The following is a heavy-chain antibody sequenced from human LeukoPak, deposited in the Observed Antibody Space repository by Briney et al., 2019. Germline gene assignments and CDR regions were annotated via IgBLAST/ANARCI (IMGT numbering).Heavy chain of an antibody. CDR2: INHSGST. CDR3: ASGRYYHPN. D-gene: IGHD3-3*02. Sequence: SETLCLTCAVYGGSFSGYYWGWIRQPPGEGLEWIGEINHSGSTNYNPSLKSRVTISVDTSKNQFSLKLSSVTAADTAVYYCASGRYYHPNWGQGTLVTVSS. CDR1: GGSFSGYY. V-gene: IGHV4-34*01. J-gene: IGHJ4*02.